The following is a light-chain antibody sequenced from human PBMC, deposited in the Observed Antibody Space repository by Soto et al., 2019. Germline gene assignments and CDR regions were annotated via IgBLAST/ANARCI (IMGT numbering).Light chain of an antibody. CDR2: STD. Sequence: QSVLTQPPSASGTPGQRVTIACSGSTSNIGTNYIYWYQQLPGTAPKLVVYSTDRRPSGVPGRFSGSKSGTSAFLAITGLRSEDEANYYCSAWDDSLSGPVFGGGTKRTVL. CDR3: SAWDDSLSGPV. J-gene: IGLJ2*01. V-gene: IGLV1-47*02. CDR1: TSNIGTNY.